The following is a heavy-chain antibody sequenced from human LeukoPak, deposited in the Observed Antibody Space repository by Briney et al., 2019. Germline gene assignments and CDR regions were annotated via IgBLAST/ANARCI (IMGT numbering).Heavy chain of an antibody. Sequence: GSLRLSCTASGFTFGDYAMSWVRQAPGKGLEWVGFIRSKAYGGTTEYAASVKGRFTISRDDSKSIAYLQKNSLKTEDTAVYYCTRVHGSGSFSVYWGQGTLVTVSS. J-gene: IGHJ4*02. V-gene: IGHV3-49*04. CDR3: TRVHGSGSFSVY. D-gene: IGHD3-10*01. CDR1: GFTFGDYA. CDR2: IRSKAYGGTT.